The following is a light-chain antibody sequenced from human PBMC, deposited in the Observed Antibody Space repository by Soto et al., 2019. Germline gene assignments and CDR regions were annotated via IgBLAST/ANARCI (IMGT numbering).Light chain of an antibody. Sequence: SYELTQPLSVSVALGQTARITCGGNNIGSKNVHWYQQKPCQAPLLVIYRDSNRPSGIPERFSGSNSGNTATLTISRAQAGDEADYYCQVWDSSTAGVVFGGGTKLTVL. J-gene: IGLJ2*01. CDR2: RDS. CDR1: NIGSKN. CDR3: QVWDSSTAGVV. V-gene: IGLV3-9*01.